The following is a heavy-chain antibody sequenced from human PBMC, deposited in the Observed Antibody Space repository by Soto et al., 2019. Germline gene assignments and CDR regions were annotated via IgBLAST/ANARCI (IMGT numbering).Heavy chain of an antibody. J-gene: IGHJ6*02. D-gene: IGHD3-10*02. CDR1: GGSISSSSYY. CDR3: ARHVPDAFGMDV. CDR2: IYYSGST. V-gene: IGHV4-39*01. Sequence: SLTCTVSGGSISSSSYYWGWIRQPPGKGLEWIGSIYYSGSTYYNPSLKSRVTISVDTSKNQFSLKLSSVTAADTAVYYCARHVPDAFGMDVWGQGTTVTVSS.